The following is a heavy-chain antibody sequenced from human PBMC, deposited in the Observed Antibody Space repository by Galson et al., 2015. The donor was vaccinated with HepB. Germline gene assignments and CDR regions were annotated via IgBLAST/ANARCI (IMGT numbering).Heavy chain of an antibody. CDR2: IISIFGSS. D-gene: IGHD1-26*01. V-gene: IGHV1-69*13. CDR1: GGTFNSYA. CDR3: TRGRVGALLQSFDY. J-gene: IGHJ4*02. Sequence: SVKVSCKASGGTFNSYAINWVRQAPGQGLEWMGRIISIFGSSDYAQKFQGRVTITADESTRTAYMELSSLRSEDTAVFYCTRGRVGALLQSFDYWGQGTLVTVSS.